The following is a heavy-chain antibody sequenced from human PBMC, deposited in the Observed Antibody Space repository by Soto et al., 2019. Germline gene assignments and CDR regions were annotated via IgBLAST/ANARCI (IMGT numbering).Heavy chain of an antibody. CDR3: ARDRARPGGYYDSGRLDY. Sequence: PGGSLRLSCAASGFTFSSYSMNWVRQAPGKGLEWVAVISYDGSNKYYADSVKGRFTISRDNSKNTLYLQMNSLRAEDTAVYYCARDRARPGGYYDSGRLDYWGQGTLVTVSS. J-gene: IGHJ4*02. V-gene: IGHV3-30*03. CDR1: GFTFSSYS. D-gene: IGHD3-22*01. CDR2: ISYDGSNK.